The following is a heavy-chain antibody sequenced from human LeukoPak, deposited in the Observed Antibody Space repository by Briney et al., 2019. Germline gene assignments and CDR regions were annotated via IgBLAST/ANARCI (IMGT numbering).Heavy chain of an antibody. J-gene: IGHJ5*02. CDR3: ARDLSQRGFDP. Sequence: GRSLRLSCAASGFTFSSYAMHWVRQAPGKGLEWVAVISYDGSNKYYADSVKGRFTISGDNSKNTLYLQMNSLRAEDTAVYYCARDLSQRGFDPWGQGTLVTVSS. CDR1: GFTFSSYA. V-gene: IGHV3-30-3*01. CDR2: ISYDGSNK.